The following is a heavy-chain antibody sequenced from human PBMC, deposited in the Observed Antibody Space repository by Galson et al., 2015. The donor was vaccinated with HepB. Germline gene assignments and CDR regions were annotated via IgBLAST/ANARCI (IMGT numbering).Heavy chain of an antibody. J-gene: IGHJ4*02. CDR3: AKSLGGDYGGNGGNRFFDY. D-gene: IGHD4-23*01. Sequence: SLRLSCAASGFTFRNYVMSWVRQAPGKGLEWVAAIRASDGTTYYGDSMKGQFTISRDNSKSTLYLQMNSLRVEDTAVYFCAKSLGGDYGGNGGNRFFDYWGQGALVTVSS. CDR2: IRASDGTT. V-gene: IGHV3-23*01. CDR1: GFTFRNYV.